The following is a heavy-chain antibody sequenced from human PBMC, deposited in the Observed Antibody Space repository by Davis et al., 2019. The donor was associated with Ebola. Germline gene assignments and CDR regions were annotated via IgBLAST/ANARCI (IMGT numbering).Heavy chain of an antibody. V-gene: IGHV4-34*01. CDR3: ASAPYENY. CDR1: GGSFTDYF. Sequence: MPSETLSLTCAVYGGSFTDYFWSWIRQPPGKGLEWIGETSHHPDYTNYSPSFGGRVTISADTSRNQFSLKLTSVTAADTAVYYCASAPYENYWGQGTLVTVSS. CDR2: TSHHPDYT. J-gene: IGHJ4*02. D-gene: IGHD3-16*01.